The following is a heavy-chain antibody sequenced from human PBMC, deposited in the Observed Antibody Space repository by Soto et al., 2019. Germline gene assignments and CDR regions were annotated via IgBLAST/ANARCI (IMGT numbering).Heavy chain of an antibody. CDR2: ISSSGSTI. Sequence: GGSLRLSCAASGFTFSSYEMNWVRQAPGKGLEWVSYISSSGSTIYYADSVKGRFTISRDNAKNSLYLQMNSLRADDTAVYYCASSVLTDDAFDIWGQGTMVTVSS. CDR1: GFTFSSYE. CDR3: ASSVLTDDAFDI. D-gene: IGHD7-27*01. J-gene: IGHJ3*02. V-gene: IGHV3-48*03.